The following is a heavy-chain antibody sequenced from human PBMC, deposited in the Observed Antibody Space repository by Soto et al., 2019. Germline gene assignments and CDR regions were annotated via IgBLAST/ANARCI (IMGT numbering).Heavy chain of an antibody. CDR1: GGSISSSNW. J-gene: IGHJ4*02. CDR2: IYHSGST. D-gene: IGHD1-26*01. V-gene: IGHV4-4*02. CDR3: ARARGNYYEPFDY. Sequence: SETLSLTCAVSGGSISSSNWWSWVRQPPGKGLGWIGEIYHSGSTNYNPSLKSRVTISVDKSKNQFSLKLSSVTAADTAVYYCARARGNYYEPFDYWGQGTLVTVSS.